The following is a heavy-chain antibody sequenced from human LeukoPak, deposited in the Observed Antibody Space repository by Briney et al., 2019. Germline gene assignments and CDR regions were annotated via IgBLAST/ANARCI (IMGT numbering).Heavy chain of an antibody. CDR2: IYYSGST. D-gene: IGHD3-10*01. J-gene: IGHJ4*02. Sequence: PSETLSITCTVSGGSISSSSYYWGWIRQPPGKGLEWIGSIYYSGSTYYNPSLKSRVTISVDTSKNQFSLKLSSVTAADTAVYYCASSLLRGSGLKGYFDYWGQGTLVTVSS. CDR3: ASSLLRGSGLKGYFDY. CDR1: GGSISSSSYY. V-gene: IGHV4-39*01.